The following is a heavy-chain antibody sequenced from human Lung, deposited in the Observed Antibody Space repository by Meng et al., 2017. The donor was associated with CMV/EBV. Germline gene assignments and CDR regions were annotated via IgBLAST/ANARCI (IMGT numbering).Heavy chain of an antibody. V-gene: IGHV4-39*01. CDR3: ARHHSPYCNSSGYYFDS. CDR2: IYYNGNT. D-gene: IGHD3-22*01. CDR1: GDSISSSSHY. J-gene: IGHJ4*02. Sequence: SETLSLTCTVSGDSISSSSHYWGWIRQPPGKGLEWIGSIYYNGNTYYNPSLKSRVSISVGTSKNQFSLNLSSVTAADTTVYYCARHHSPYCNSSGYYFDSWGQGTLVTVSS.